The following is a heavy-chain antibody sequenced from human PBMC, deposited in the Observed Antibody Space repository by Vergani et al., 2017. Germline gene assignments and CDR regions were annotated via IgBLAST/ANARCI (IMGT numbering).Heavy chain of an antibody. Sequence: EVQLVQSGAEVKKPGESLKISCKGSGYSFTSYWIGWVRQMPGKGLEWMGIIYPGDSDTRYSPSFQGQVTISADKSISTAYLQWRSLKASDTAIYYCTRHVPCGDGACLHFDHWCQGTQVTVSS. CDR2: IYPGDSDT. D-gene: IGHD2-21*01. V-gene: IGHV5-51*01. CDR3: TRHVPCGDGACLHFDH. J-gene: IGHJ4*02. CDR1: GYSFTSYW.